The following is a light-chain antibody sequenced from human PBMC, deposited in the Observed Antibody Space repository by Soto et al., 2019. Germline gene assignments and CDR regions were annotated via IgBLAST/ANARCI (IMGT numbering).Light chain of an antibody. CDR3: QQYNNWPIT. CDR2: DAS. Sequence: EIVMTQSPATLSVSPGERATLSCRASQSVSSNLAWYQQKPGQAPRLLIYDASTRATGIPARFSGSGSGTEFTLTISSLQSEDFAVYYCQQYNNWPITFGGGTNVEIK. J-gene: IGKJ4*01. V-gene: IGKV3-15*01. CDR1: QSVSSN.